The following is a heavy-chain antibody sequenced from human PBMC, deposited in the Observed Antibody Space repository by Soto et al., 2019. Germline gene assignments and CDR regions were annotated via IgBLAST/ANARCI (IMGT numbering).Heavy chain of an antibody. CDR1: GDSITTNGYY. V-gene: IGHV4-39*01. Sequence: SETLSLTCSVSGDSITTNGYYWGWIRHPPGKGLQWIGNVYWTGSTFSHPSLTSRVFISVDTSKNEFSLRLTSVTAADTAVYYCARSHYTYGLLIDYWGPGTLVTVSS. J-gene: IGHJ4*02. D-gene: IGHD2-8*01. CDR2: VYWTGST. CDR3: ARSHYTYGLLIDY.